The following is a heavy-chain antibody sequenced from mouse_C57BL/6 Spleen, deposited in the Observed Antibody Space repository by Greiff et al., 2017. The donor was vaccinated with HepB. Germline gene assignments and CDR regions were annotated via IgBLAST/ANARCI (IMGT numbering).Heavy chain of an antibody. Sequence: EVHLVESEGGLVQPGSSMKLSCTASGFTFSDYYMAWVRQVPEKGLEWVANINYDGSSTYYLDSLKSRFIISRDNAKNILYLQMSSLKSEDTATYYCAREDWFYAMDYWGQGTSVTVSS. V-gene: IGHV5-16*01. CDR2: INYDGSST. J-gene: IGHJ4*01. D-gene: IGHD2-2*01. CDR3: AREDWFYAMDY. CDR1: GFTFSDYY.